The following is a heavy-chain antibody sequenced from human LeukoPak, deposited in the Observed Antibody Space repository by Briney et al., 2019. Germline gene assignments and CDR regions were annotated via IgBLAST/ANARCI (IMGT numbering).Heavy chain of an antibody. V-gene: IGHV3-48*03. CDR2: ISSSGTTV. D-gene: IGHD6-13*01. J-gene: IGHJ4*02. CDR3: ARPPIGAAGGYFDH. Sequence: EGVSYISSSGTTVYYADSVKGRFTISRDNAKNSLYLQMNSLRAEDTAVYYCARPPIGAAGGYFDHWGQGTLVTFSS.